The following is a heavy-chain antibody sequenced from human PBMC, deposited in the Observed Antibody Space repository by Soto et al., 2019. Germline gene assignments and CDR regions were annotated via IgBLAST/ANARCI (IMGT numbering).Heavy chain of an antibody. CDR2: ISSSGAYI. CDR3: AREMFAVCCGGSCYSI. CDR1: GFTFSTYS. V-gene: IGHV3-21*01. Sequence: EVQLVESGGGLVKPGGSLRLSCAASGFTFSTYSMNWVRQAPGKGLEWVSSISSSGAYIYYADSVKGRFTISRDNAKNSLYLEMNSLRAEDTAVYYCAREMFAVCCGGSCYSIWGQGTLVTVSS. D-gene: IGHD2-15*01. J-gene: IGHJ4*02.